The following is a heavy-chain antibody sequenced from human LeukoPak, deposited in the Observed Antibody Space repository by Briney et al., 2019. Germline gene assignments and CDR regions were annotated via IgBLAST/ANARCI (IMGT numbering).Heavy chain of an antibody. CDR3: ARDALYSSGRSIDY. J-gene: IGHJ4*02. CDR2: INWNGGST. D-gene: IGHD3-22*01. V-gene: IGHV3-20*04. Sequence: GGSLRLSCAASGFTFDDYGMSWVRQAPGKGLEWVSGINWNGGSTGYADSVKGRYTISRDNAKNSLYLQMNSLRAEDTALDYCARDALYSSGRSIDYWGQGTLVTVSS. CDR1: GFTFDDYG.